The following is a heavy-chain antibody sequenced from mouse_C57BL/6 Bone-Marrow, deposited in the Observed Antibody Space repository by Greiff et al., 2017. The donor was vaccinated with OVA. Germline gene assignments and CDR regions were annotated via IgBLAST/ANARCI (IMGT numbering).Heavy chain of an antibody. CDR3: ARYISSYRNWYFDV. V-gene: IGHV1-63*01. CDR1: GYTFTNYW. Sequence: VQLQESGAELVRPGTSVKMPCKASGYTFTNYWIGWAKQRPGHGLEWIGAIYPGGGYTNYNEKFKGKATLTADKSSSTAYMQFSSLTSEDSAIYYCARYISSYRNWYFDVWGTGTTVTVSS. J-gene: IGHJ1*03. CDR2: IYPGGGYT. D-gene: IGHD1-1*01.